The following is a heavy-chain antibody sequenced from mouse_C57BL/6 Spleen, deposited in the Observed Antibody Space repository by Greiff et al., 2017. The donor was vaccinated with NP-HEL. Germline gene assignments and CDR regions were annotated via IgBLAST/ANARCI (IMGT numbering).Heavy chain of an antibody. D-gene: IGHD1-1*01. Sequence: VQLQQSGTELVKPGASVKLSCKASGYTFTSYWMHWVKQRPGQGLEWIGNINPSNGGTNYNEKFKSKATLTVDKSSSTAYMQLSSLTSEDSAVYYCARCYYGRDWYFDVWGTGTTVTVSS. V-gene: IGHV1-53*01. CDR1: GYTFTSYW. CDR2: INPSNGGT. J-gene: IGHJ1*03. CDR3: ARCYYGRDWYFDV.